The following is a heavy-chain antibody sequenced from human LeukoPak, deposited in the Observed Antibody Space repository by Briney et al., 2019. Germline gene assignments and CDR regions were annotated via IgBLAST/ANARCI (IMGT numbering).Heavy chain of an antibody. CDR1: GSYW. Sequence: PGGSPRLSCAASGSYWMHWVRQAPGKGLVWVSHINSDGSWTGYADSVKGRFTISKDNAKNTVYLQMNNLRAEDTAVYYCVSFYETYWGRGTLVTVSS. CDR2: INSDGSWT. CDR3: VSFYETY. J-gene: IGHJ4*02. V-gene: IGHV3-74*01. D-gene: IGHD2-2*01.